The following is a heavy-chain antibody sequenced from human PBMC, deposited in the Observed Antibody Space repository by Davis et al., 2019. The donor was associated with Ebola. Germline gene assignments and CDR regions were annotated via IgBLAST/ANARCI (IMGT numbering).Heavy chain of an antibody. CDR1: GFTFSSYW. J-gene: IGHJ2*01. Sequence: PGGSLRLSCAASGFTFSSYWMHWVRQAPGKGLVWVSRLNSDGSSTNYADSVKGRFTISRDNARNTLYLQMNSLRAEDTAVYYCARDLPGGDWYFDLWGRGTLVTVSS. V-gene: IGHV3-74*01. D-gene: IGHD1-14*01. CDR2: LNSDGSST. CDR3: ARDLPGGDWYFDL.